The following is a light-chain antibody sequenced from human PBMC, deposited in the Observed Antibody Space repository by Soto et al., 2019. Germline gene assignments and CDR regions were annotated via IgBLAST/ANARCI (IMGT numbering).Light chain of an antibody. CDR1: QSVSNNY. J-gene: IGKJ2*01. CDR2: GSS. CDR3: QQYGSSPPYT. Sequence: EVVLTQSPGTLSLSPGERATLSCRASQSVSNNYFAWYQQKPGQAPRLLIFGSSDRATGIPDRFSGSGSGTDLTLTISSLEPEDFSVYYCQQYGSSPPYTFGQGTKLEIK. V-gene: IGKV3-20*01.